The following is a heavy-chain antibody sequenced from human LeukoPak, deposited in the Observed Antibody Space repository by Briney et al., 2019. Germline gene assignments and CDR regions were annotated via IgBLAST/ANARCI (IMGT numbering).Heavy chain of an antibody. V-gene: IGHV1-2*02. CDR3: ARPYCSGGSCYSIDY. Sequence: ASVKVSCKATGYTFTGYYMHWVRQAPGQGLEWMGWINPNSGGTNYAQKFQGRVTMTRDTSISTAYMELSRLRSDDTAVYYCARPYCSGGSCYSIDYWGQGTLVTVSS. D-gene: IGHD2-15*01. CDR1: GYTFTGYY. CDR2: INPNSGGT. J-gene: IGHJ4*02.